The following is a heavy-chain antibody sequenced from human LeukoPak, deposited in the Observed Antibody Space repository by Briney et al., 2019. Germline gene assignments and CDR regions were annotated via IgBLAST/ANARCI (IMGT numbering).Heavy chain of an antibody. D-gene: IGHD5-12*01. Sequence: GGALRLSCAASGFTFTSYSMNSVRQAPGKGLEWVSSISSSSSYIYYADSVKGRFTISRDNAKNSLYLQMNSLRAEDTAVYYCARGVVATIGSWGQGTLVTVSS. V-gene: IGHV3-21*01. CDR2: ISSSSSYI. CDR1: GFTFTSYS. CDR3: ARGVVATIGS. J-gene: IGHJ4*02.